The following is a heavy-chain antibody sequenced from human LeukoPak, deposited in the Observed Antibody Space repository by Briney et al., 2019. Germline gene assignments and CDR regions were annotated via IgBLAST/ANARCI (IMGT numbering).Heavy chain of an antibody. D-gene: IGHD3-10*01. CDR3: AKDWGYGSGSYLNY. CDR1: GFTFSSYG. V-gene: IGHV3-30*18. CDR2: ISYDGSNK. J-gene: IGHJ4*02. Sequence: PGRSLRLSCAASGFTFSSYGMHWVRQAPGKGLEWVAVISYDGSNKYYADSVKGRFTISRDNSKNTLYLQMNSLRAEDTAVYYCAKDWGYGSGSYLNYWGQGTLVTVSS.